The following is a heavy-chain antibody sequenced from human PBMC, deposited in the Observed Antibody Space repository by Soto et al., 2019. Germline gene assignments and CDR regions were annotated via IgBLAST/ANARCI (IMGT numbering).Heavy chain of an antibody. Sequence: NPGGSLRLSCAASGFTFSDYYMSWIRQAPGKGLEWVSYISSSGSTIYYADSVKGRFTISRDNAKNSLYLQMNSLRAEDTAVYYCAGGGYYDFWSGYPWLAFDIWGQGTMVTVSS. CDR2: ISSSGSTI. CDR3: AGGGYYDFWSGYPWLAFDI. D-gene: IGHD3-3*01. J-gene: IGHJ3*02. V-gene: IGHV3-11*01. CDR1: GFTFSDYY.